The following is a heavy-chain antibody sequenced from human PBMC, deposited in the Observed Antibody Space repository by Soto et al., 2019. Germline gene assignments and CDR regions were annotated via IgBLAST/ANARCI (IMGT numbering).Heavy chain of an antibody. CDR2: ISAYNGNT. CDR1: GYTFTSYG. CDR3: ARDRLMGATTSPTY. Sequence: ASVKVSCKASGYTFTSYGISLVRQAPGQGLEWMGWISAYNGNTNYAQKLQGRVTMTTDTSTSTAYMELRSLRSDDTAVYYCARDRLMGATTSPTYWGQGTLVTVSS. J-gene: IGHJ4*02. V-gene: IGHV1-18*01. D-gene: IGHD1-26*01.